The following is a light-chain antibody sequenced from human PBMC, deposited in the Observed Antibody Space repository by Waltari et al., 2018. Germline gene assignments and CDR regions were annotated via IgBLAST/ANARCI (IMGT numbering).Light chain of an antibody. J-gene: IGKJ2*01. CDR2: DGS. CDR1: QNINSF. CDR3: LQRSKWPQT. Sequence: EIVFTQTPVTLSLSPGVGASLSCKTSQNINSFLAWFQQRPGQRPPLLIYDGSNRATGIPTRFSGSGSGTDFTLTISNLEPEDSAIYYCLQRSKWPQTFGQGTKLEI. V-gene: IGKV3-11*01.